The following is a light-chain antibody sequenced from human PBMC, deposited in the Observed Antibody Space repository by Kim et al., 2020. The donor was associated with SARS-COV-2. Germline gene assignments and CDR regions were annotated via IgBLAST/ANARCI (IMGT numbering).Light chain of an antibody. CDR1: NIGSKS. Sequence: VAPGKTATITCGGDNIGSKSVHWYQQKPGQAPVLVISYDDDRPSGIPERFSGSNSANTATLTISRVEAGDEADYYCQVWDSTDHYVFGTGTKVTVL. CDR3: QVWDSTDHYV. J-gene: IGLJ1*01. CDR2: YDD. V-gene: IGLV3-21*04.